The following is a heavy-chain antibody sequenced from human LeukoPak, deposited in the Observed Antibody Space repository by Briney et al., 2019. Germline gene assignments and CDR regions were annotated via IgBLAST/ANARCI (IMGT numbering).Heavy chain of an antibody. CDR1: GYTFTSYY. CDR3: ARGAARIRAYAAFDI. J-gene: IGHJ3*02. V-gene: IGHV1-46*01. CDR2: INPSGGST. D-gene: IGHD6-6*01. Sequence: ASVTVSCKASGYTFTSYYMHWVRQAPGQGLEWMGIINPSGGSTSYAQKFQGRVTMTRDMSTSTVYMELSSLRSGDTAVYYCARGAARIRAYAAFDIWGQGTMVTVSS.